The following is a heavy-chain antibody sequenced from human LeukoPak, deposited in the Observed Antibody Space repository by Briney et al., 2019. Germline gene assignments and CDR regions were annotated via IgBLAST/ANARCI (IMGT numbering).Heavy chain of an antibody. CDR3: ARERVSYYDSSGYYLGIDY. J-gene: IGHJ4*02. CDR2: INPNSGGT. CDR1: GYTFTGYY. Sequence: ASVKVSCKASGYTFTGYYMHWVRQAPGQGLEWMGWINPNSGGTNYAQKFQGGVTMTRDTSISTAYMELSRLRSDDTAVYYCARERVSYYDSSGYYLGIDYWGQGTLVTVSS. V-gene: IGHV1-2*02. D-gene: IGHD3-22*01.